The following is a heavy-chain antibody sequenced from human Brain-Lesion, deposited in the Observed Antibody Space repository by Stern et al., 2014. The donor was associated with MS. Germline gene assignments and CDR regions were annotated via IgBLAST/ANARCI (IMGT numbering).Heavy chain of an antibody. CDR2: IYYSGTT. V-gene: IGHV4-31*03. D-gene: IGHD2-2*01. J-gene: IGHJ6*02. Sequence: QVQLGQSGPGLVKPSQTLSLTCTVSGGSISSDNYYWTWIRQHPGQGLEWIGHIYYSGTTYYNPSLKSRVSITVDTSKNLFSLRLSSVTAADTAVYYFARDHFTTSLDVWGHGTTVTVS. CDR1: GGSISSDNYY. CDR3: ARDHFTTSLDV.